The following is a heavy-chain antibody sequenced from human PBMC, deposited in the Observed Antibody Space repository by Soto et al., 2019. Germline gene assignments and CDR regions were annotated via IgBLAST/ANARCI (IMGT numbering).Heavy chain of an antibody. CDR3: TKYTYTSRYTYFGMDV. V-gene: IGHV3-49*03. CDR1: GFTFGDYA. CDR2: IRSKAYGETT. D-gene: IGHD6-13*01. J-gene: IGHJ6*02. Sequence: GSLRLSCTASGFTFGDYAISWSRQAPGKGLEWVGVIRSKAYGETTDYAASVKGRFTILRDDSKSIAYLQMNSLQSEDTGVYYCTKYTYTSRYTYFGMDVWGHGTTVTVSS.